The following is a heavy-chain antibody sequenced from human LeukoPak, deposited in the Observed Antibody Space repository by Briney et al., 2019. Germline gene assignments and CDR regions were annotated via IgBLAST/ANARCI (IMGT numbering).Heavy chain of an antibody. D-gene: IGHD1-26*01. V-gene: IGHV3-23*01. CDR3: AKSHTGSYYDPLAS. Sequence: PGGSLRLSCAASGFTFSNYALSWVRQAPGKGLDWVSSISASSGSTYYADSVKGRFTISRDNGKNTLLLQLNSLRAEDTAVYYCAKSHTGSYYDPLASWGQGTVVTVSS. J-gene: IGHJ4*02. CDR1: GFTFSNYA. CDR2: ISASSGST.